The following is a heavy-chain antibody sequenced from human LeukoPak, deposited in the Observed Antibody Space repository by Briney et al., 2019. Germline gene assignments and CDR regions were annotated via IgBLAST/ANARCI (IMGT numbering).Heavy chain of an antibody. Sequence: PGGSLRLSCAASGFILSGYFMSWVRQAPGKGLEWVASTKHDGSEEYYVDSVRGRFTISRDNTKSSLYLQMSSLRAEDTAVYYCATDRGWRTSGYYLYYFESWGQGTLVTVSS. D-gene: IGHD3-3*01. CDR2: TKHDGSEE. V-gene: IGHV3-7*01. CDR3: ATDRGWRTSGYYLYYFES. CDR1: GFILSGYF. J-gene: IGHJ4*02.